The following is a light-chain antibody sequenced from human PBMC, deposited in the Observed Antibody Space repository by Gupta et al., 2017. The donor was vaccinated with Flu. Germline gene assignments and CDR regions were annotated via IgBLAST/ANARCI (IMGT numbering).Light chain of an antibody. Sequence: SVKLTCTLSSGHSSYAIAWHQQQPEKGPRYLMKLNSDGSHSKGDGITDRFSGSSSGAERYLTISSLQSEDEADYYCQTWGTGVVFGGGTKLTVL. J-gene: IGLJ2*01. V-gene: IGLV4-69*01. CDR2: LNSDGSH. CDR3: QTWGTGVV. CDR1: SGHSSYA.